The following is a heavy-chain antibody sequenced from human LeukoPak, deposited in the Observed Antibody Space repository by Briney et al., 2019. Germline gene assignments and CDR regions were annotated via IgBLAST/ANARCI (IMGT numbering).Heavy chain of an antibody. CDR1: GGSISRSTYY. D-gene: IGHD2-8*01. J-gene: IGHJ4*02. CDR3: SRENGAFSPFGY. Sequence: SETLSLTCSVSGGSISRSTYYWGWIRQPPGQGLEWIGEISLTGLTHYNPSLESRVTVSLDKSKNQLSLNLTSVTAAGTAVYYCSRENGAFSPFGYWGQGTLVT. V-gene: IGHV4-39*07. CDR2: ISLTGLT.